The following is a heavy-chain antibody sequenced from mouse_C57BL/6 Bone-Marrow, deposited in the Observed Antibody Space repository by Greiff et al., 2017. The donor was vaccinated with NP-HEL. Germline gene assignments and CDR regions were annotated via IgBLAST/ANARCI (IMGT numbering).Heavy chain of an antibody. V-gene: IGHV1-52*01. Sequence: VQLQQPGAELVRPGSSVKLSCKASGYTFTSYWMHWVKQRPIQGLEWIGNIDPSDSETHYNQKFKDKATLTVDKSSSTAYMQLSSLTSEDSAVYYCARRSRNYYAMDYWGQGTSVTVSS. CDR1: GYTFTSYW. CDR3: ARRSRNYYAMDY. CDR2: IDPSDSET. J-gene: IGHJ4*01.